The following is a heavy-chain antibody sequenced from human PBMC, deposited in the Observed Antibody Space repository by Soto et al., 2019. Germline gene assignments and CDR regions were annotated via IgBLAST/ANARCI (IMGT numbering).Heavy chain of an antibody. Sequence: GGSLRLSCAASGFTFSDYYMSWIRQAPGKGLEWVSYISSSGSTIYYADSVKGRFTISRDNAKNSLYLQMNSLRAEDTAVYYCARLPYLVNFGVGMGVWFDPWGQGTLVTVSS. CDR3: ARLPYLVNFGVGMGVWFDP. J-gene: IGHJ5*02. CDR1: GFTFSDYY. D-gene: IGHD3-3*01. V-gene: IGHV3-11*01. CDR2: ISSSGSTI.